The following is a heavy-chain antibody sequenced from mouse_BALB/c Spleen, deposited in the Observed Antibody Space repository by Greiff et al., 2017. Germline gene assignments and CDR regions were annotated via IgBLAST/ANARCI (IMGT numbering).Heavy chain of an antibody. Sequence: QVQLQQSGAELVKPGASVKLSCKTSGYTFTSYWIQWVKQRPGQGLGWIGEIFPGTGTTYYNEKFKGKATLTIDTSSSTAYMQLSSLTSEDSAVYFGARRGGNDVNWYFDVWGAGTTVTVSS. D-gene: IGHD2-2*01. V-gene: IGHV1S132*01. J-gene: IGHJ1*01. CDR3: ARRGGNDVNWYFDV. CDR2: IFPGTGTT. CDR1: GYTFTSYW.